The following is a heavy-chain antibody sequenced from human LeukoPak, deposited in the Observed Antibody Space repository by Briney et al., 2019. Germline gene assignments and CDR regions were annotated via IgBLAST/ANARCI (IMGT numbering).Heavy chain of an antibody. V-gene: IGHV4-34*01. D-gene: IGHD5-12*01. Sequence: PSETLSLTCSVYGESFSEYYWSWIPQPPRKRLQRIVEINHSGSTNSNPSLKSRVTISVDTSKKQSSLKLSSVTAADTAVYYCAYKGPISGYAFDPWGQGTLVTVSS. CDR3: AYKGPISGYAFDP. J-gene: IGHJ5*02. CDR1: GESFSEYY. CDR2: INHSGST.